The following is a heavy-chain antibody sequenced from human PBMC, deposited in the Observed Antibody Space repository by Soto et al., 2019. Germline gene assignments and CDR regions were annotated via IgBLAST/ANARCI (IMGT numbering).Heavy chain of an antibody. D-gene: IGHD3-9*01. CDR2: IYYSGST. V-gene: IGHV4-39*07. CDR1: GDSISSISYY. CDR3: AGIPYYDILTGYRPGGFDP. Sequence: PSETLCLTCTVTGDSISSISYYWGWIRQPPGKGREWIWSIYYSGSTDNNPSPGSRGSMSLDTSKNQFSLRLSYVTAADTAVYYCAGIPYYDILTGYRPGGFDPWGQGTLVTVSS. J-gene: IGHJ5*02.